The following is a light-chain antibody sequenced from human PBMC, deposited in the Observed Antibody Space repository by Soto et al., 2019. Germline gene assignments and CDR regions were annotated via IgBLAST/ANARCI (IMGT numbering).Light chain of an antibody. J-gene: IGKJ2*01. CDR3: QHYYGYSRT. V-gene: IGKV1-5*03. CDR2: KAS. CDR1: QSIDIW. Sequence: DIQMTQSPSTLSASVGDRVTITCRASQSIDIWLAWYQQKPGKAPKHLIYKASNLESGVPSRFSGSGSGTEFTLTISSLQPDDSATYYCQHYYGYSRTLGQGTKLEIK.